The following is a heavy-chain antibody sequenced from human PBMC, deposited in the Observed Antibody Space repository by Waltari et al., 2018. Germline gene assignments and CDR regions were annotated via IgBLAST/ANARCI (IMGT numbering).Heavy chain of an antibody. D-gene: IGHD5-18*01. Sequence: EVQLVESGGGVVQPGGSLRLSCAASGFTIDDYAMHWVRQAPGKGLEWVSLISGDGDSTYYADSVKGRVTISRDNSKNSLYLQVNSLTTEDTALYYCAKEQTRGFSYGYDAFDMWGQGTMVTVSS. CDR2: ISGDGDST. CDR1: GFTIDDYA. V-gene: IGHV3-43*02. J-gene: IGHJ3*02. CDR3: AKEQTRGFSYGYDAFDM.